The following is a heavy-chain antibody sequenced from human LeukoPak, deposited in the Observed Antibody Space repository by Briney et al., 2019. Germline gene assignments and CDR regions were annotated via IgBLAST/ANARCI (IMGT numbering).Heavy chain of an antibody. J-gene: IGHJ4*02. D-gene: IGHD3-16*01. V-gene: IGHV1-69*05. CDR1: GGTFSSYA. Sequence: SVKVSCKASGGTFSSYAISWVRQAPGQGLEWMGGIIPIFGTANYAQKFQGRVTITTDESTSTAYMELSSLRSEDTGVYYCARADYDYVWGGTTLGYWGQGTLVTVSS. CDR2: IIPIFGTA. CDR3: ARADYDYVWGGTTLGY.